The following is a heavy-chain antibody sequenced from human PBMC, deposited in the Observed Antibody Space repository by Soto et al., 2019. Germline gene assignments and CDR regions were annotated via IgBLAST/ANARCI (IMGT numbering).Heavy chain of an antibody. CDR1: GGTFSSYT. D-gene: IGHD2-21*02. Sequence: QVQLVQSGAEVKKPGSSVKVSCKASGGTFSSYTISWVRQAPGQGLEWMGRIIPILGIANYAQKFQGRVTITADKSTGTAYMELSSLRSEDTAVYYCARSCGGDCYSDAFDIWGQGTMVTVSS. CDR2: IIPILGIA. V-gene: IGHV1-69*02. CDR3: ARSCGGDCYSDAFDI. J-gene: IGHJ3*02.